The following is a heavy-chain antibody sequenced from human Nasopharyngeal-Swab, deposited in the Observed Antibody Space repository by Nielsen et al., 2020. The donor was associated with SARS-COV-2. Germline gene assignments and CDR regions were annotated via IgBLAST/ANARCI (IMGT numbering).Heavy chain of an antibody. D-gene: IGHD1-14*01. Sequence: SETLSLTCSVSGGSNSRYYWSWVRQSPGKGLEWIGNMYKSGNTNYNPSLNSRVTISVDTSKNQFSLKLSSVTDADTAVYYCTSTFAMNPYYGMGVWGQGPTVTVSS. V-gene: IGHV4-59*01. J-gene: IGHJ6*02. CDR2: MYKSGNT. CDR3: TSTFAMNPYYGMGV. CDR1: GGSNSRYY.